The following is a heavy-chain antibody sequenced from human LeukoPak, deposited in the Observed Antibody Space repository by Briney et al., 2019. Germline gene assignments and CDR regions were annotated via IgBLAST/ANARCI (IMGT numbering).Heavy chain of an antibody. CDR3: ARDLISYGYTFSRY. CDR1: GFTVSSNY. Sequence: GGSLRLSCAASGFTVSSNYMSRVRQAPGKGLEWVSYISSSSSTIYYADSVKGRFTLSRDNAKNSLYLQMNSLRAEDTAVYYCARDLISYGYTFSRYWGQGTLVTVSS. V-gene: IGHV3-48*01. J-gene: IGHJ4*02. D-gene: IGHD5-18*01. CDR2: ISSSSSTI.